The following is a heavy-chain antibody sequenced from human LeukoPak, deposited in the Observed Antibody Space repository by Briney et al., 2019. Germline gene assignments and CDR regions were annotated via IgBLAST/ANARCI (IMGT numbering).Heavy chain of an antibody. Sequence: ASVKVSCKASGYTFTGYYMHWVRQAPGQGLEGMGWINPNSGGTNYAQKFQGRVTMTRDTSISTAYMELSRLRSDDTAVYYCARDKGGYPGTFDYWGQGTLVTVSS. CDR2: INPNSGGT. J-gene: IGHJ4*02. D-gene: IGHD3-22*01. CDR3: ARDKGGYPGTFDY. CDR1: GYTFTGYY. V-gene: IGHV1-2*02.